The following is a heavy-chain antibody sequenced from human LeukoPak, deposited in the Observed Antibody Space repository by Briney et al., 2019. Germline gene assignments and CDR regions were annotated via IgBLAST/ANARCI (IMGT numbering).Heavy chain of an antibody. D-gene: IGHD5-12*01. J-gene: IGHJ3*01. CDR2: VSYSGGT. V-gene: IGHV4-59*02. CDR1: GDSVSGHY. Sequence: SETLSLTCTVSGDSVSGHYWSWIRQPPGKGLEWIGYVSYSGGTNYNPSLKRRVSISLDTSKNQFSLKLSSSAAADPAVYYCARAPMAITTSAFPDAFDFWGQGTMVTVSS. CDR3: ARAPMAITTSAFPDAFDF.